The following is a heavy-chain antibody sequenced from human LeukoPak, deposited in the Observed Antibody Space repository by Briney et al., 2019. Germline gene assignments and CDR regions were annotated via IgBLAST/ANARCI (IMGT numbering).Heavy chain of an antibody. D-gene: IGHD6-19*01. CDR2: ISYDGSNK. J-gene: IGHJ4*02. Sequence: GGSLRLSCAASGFTFSSYAMHWVRQAPGKGLEWVAVISYDGSNKYYADSVKGRFTISRDNSKNTLYLQMNSLRAEDTAVYYCARARRMAVAVPFDYWGQGTLVTVSS. V-gene: IGHV3-30-3*01. CDR1: GFTFSSYA. CDR3: ARARRMAVAVPFDY.